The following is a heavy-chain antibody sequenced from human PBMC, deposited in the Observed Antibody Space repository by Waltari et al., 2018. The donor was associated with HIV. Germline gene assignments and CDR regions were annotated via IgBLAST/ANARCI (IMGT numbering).Heavy chain of an antibody. CDR3: AREYCSSTSCSPNGRLGAFDI. V-gene: IGHV4-4*07. Sequence: QVQLQESGPGLVKASETLSLTCTVSGGSISSYYWSWIRQPAGKGLEWIGRIYTSGSTNYNSSRKSRVTMSIDTSKNQFFRKLSSVTAADTAVYYCAREYCSSTSCSPNGRLGAFDIWGQGTMVTVSS. D-gene: IGHD2-2*01. CDR1: GGSISSYY. J-gene: IGHJ3*02. CDR2: IYTSGST.